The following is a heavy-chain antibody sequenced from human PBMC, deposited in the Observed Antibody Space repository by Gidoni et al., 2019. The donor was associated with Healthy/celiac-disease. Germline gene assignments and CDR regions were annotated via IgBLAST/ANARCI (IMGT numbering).Heavy chain of an antibody. Sequence: QVQLQQWGAGLLKPSETLSLTCAVYGGSFSGYYWSWIRQPPGKGLEWIGEINHSGSTNYNPSLKSRVTISVDTSKSQFSLKLSSVTAADTAVYYCARERIAVAGTVDVFDYWGQGTLVTVSS. D-gene: IGHD6-19*01. V-gene: IGHV4-34*01. CDR2: INHSGST. J-gene: IGHJ4*02. CDR1: GGSFSGYY. CDR3: ARERIAVAGTVDVFDY.